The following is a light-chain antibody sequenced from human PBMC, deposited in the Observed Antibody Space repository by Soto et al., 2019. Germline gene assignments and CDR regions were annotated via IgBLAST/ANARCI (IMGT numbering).Light chain of an antibody. CDR1: SSDVGSYNL. CDR3: CSYAGSSTHYV. J-gene: IGLJ1*01. V-gene: IGLV2-23*02. CDR2: EVT. Sequence: QSVLTQPASVSGSPGQSITISCTGTSSDVGSYNLVSWYQQHPGKAPELMIFEVTKRPSGVSSRFSGSKSDNTASLTISGLQTEDEADYYCCSYAGSSTHYVFGTGTKVTVL.